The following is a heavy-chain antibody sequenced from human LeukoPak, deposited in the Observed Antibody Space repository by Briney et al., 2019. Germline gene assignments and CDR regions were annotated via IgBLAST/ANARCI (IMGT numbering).Heavy chain of an antibody. CDR3: ATDLSIVGAADY. CDR1: GGTFSSYA. CDR2: IIPIFGTA. D-gene: IGHD1-26*01. V-gene: IGHV1-69*05. Sequence: SVKVSCKASGGTFSSYAISWVRQAPGQGLEWMGGIIPIFGTANYAQKFQGRVTITTDESTSTAYMELSNLRSEDTAVYYCATDLSIVGAADYWGQGTLVTVSS. J-gene: IGHJ4*02.